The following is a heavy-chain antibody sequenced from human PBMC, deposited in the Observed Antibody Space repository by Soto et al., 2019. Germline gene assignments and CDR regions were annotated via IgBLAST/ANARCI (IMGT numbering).Heavy chain of an antibody. D-gene: IGHD1-26*01. V-gene: IGHV1-8*01. J-gene: IGHJ4*02. Sequence: VKVSCKASGYSFTSLDINWVRQTTGQGLEWMGWMQPSSGRTGYAQKFQGRVTMTRDTSINTAYMELSSLTSDDTAFYYCARGVTAGVDYWGQGTLVTVSS. CDR2: MQPSSGRT. CDR3: ARGVTAGVDY. CDR1: GYSFTSLD.